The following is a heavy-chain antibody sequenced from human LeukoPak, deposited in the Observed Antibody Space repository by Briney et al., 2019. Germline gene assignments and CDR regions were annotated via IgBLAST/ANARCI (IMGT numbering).Heavy chain of an antibody. CDR3: AKDPTSTYYYDSSDYYASPNWFDP. V-gene: IGHV3-23*01. CDR1: GFTFSSYA. D-gene: IGHD3-22*01. CDR2: ISSGGGNT. J-gene: IGHJ5*02. Sequence: PGGSLRLSCEASGFTFSSYAMSWIRQAPGKGLEWVSAISSGGGNTDYADSVKGRFTISRDNSKNTLYLQMNSLRDEDTAVYYCAKDPTSTYYYDSSDYYASPNWFDPWGQGTLVTVSS.